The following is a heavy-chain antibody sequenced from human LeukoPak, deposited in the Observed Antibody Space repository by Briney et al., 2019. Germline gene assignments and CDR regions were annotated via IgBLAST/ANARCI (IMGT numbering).Heavy chain of an antibody. CDR1: GFTFSSYG. V-gene: IGHV3-33*06. J-gene: IGHJ4*02. D-gene: IGHD3-3*01. CDR3: AKQYYDFWSGPGPLDY. CDR2: IWYDGSNK. Sequence: PGGSLRLSCAASGFTFSSYGMHWVRQAPGKGLEWVAVIWYDGSNKYYADSVKGRFTISRDNSKSTLYLQMNSLRAEDTAVYYCAKQYYDFWSGPGPLDYWGQGTLVTVSS.